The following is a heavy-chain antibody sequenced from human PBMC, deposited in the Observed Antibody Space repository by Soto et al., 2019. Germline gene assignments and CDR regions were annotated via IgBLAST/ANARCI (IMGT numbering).Heavy chain of an antibody. Sequence: SETLSLTCTVSGGSISSGGYYWSWIRQHPGKGLEWIGYIYYSGSTYYNPSLKSRVTISVDTSKNQFSLKLSSVTAADTAVYYCARDSTIFGVVSPGYYYYGMDVWGQGTTVTVSS. J-gene: IGHJ6*02. D-gene: IGHD3-3*01. CDR1: GGSISSGGYY. V-gene: IGHV4-31*03. CDR3: ARDSTIFGVVSPGYYYYGMDV. CDR2: IYYSGST.